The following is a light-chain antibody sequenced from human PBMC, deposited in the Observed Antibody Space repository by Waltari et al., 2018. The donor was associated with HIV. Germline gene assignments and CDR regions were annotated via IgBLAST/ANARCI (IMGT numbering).Light chain of an antibody. V-gene: IGLV2-23*02. Sequence: QSALTQPASVSGSPGQSITISCTGTSSDVGSFDLVPFYHQQPGKAPKLMIYEVYKRPSGVSNRFSGSKSGNTASLTISGLQAEDEADYYCSSYAGSSTLVVFGGGTKLTVL. CDR3: SSYAGSSTLVV. J-gene: IGLJ2*01. CDR1: SSDVGSFDL. CDR2: EVY.